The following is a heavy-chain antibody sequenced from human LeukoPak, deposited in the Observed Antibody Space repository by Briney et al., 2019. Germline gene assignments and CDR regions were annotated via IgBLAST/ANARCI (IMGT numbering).Heavy chain of an antibody. V-gene: IGHV3-23*01. Sequence: GGSLRPSCAASGFTFSSYGMSWVRQAPGKGLEWVSAISGSGGSTYYADSVKGRFTNSRDNSKNTLYLQMNSLRAEDTAVYYCAKSPITMIVVVITPDFDYWGQGTLVTVSS. D-gene: IGHD3-22*01. CDR1: GFTFSSYG. CDR2: ISGSGGST. CDR3: AKSPITMIVVVITPDFDY. J-gene: IGHJ4*02.